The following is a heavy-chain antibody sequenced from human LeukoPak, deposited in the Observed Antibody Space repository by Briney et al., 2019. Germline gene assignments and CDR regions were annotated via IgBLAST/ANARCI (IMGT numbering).Heavy chain of an antibody. D-gene: IGHD2-2*01. V-gene: IGHV3-23*01. CDR3: AKDPLPEYQLLKYFQH. CDR1: GFTFSSYA. CDR2: ISGSGGST. J-gene: IGHJ1*01. Sequence: GGSLGLSCAASGFTFSSYAMSWVRQAPGKGLEWVSAISGSGGSTYYADSVKGRFTISRDNSKNTLYLQMNSLRAEDTAVYYCAKDPLPEYQLLKYFQHWGQGTLVTVSS.